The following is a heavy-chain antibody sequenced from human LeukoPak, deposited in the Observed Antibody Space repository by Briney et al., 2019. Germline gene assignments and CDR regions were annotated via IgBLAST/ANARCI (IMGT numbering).Heavy chain of an antibody. J-gene: IGHJ3*02. CDR1: GGSISSYY. D-gene: IGHD6-19*01. CDR2: IYTSGST. CDR3: ARGSRWLLAFDI. V-gene: IGHV4-4*07. Sequence: SETLSLTCTVSGGSISSYYWSWIREPAGKGLEWIGRIYTSGSTNYNPSLKSRVTMSVDTSKNQFSLKLSSVTAADTAVYYCARGSRWLLAFDIWGQGTMVTVSS.